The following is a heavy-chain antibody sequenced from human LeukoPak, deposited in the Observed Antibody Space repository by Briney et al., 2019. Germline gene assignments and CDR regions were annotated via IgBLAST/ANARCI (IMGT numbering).Heavy chain of an antibody. CDR1: GGSISSGGYY. Sequence: ASQTLSLTCTVSGGSISSGGYYWSWIRQPPGKGLEWIGYIYHSGSTYYNPSLKSRVTISVDRSKNQFSLKLSSVTAADTAVYYCARITLNLGGTSCSPFDYWGQGTLVTVSS. V-gene: IGHV4-30-2*01. CDR3: ARITLNLGGTSCSPFDY. D-gene: IGHD2-2*01. J-gene: IGHJ4*02. CDR2: IYHSGST.